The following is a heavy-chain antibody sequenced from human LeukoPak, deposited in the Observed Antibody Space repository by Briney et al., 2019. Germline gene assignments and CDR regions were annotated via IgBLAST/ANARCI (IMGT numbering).Heavy chain of an antibody. CDR2: ISYDGSNK. CDR1: GFTFSSYG. J-gene: IGHJ4*02. D-gene: IGHD3-22*01. CDR3: AKDKLNYYDSSGYLDY. Sequence: GGSLRLSCAASGFTFSSYGMHWVRQAPGKGLEWVAVISYDGSNKYYADSVKGRFTISRDNSKNTLFLQMNSLRAEDTAVYYCAKDKLNYYDSSGYLDYWGQGTLVTVSS. V-gene: IGHV3-30*18.